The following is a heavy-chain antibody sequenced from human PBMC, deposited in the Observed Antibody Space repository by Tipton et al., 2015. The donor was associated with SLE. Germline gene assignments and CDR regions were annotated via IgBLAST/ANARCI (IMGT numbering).Heavy chain of an antibody. D-gene: IGHD3-10*01. Sequence: TLSLTCSVSGGSITGSSYFWGWIRQPPGMGLEWIATLYYSGGSTYYNPSLRSRVSISGDTANNQFSLSLQSVTAADTAVYFCARQGRHGSGRGVYFDFWGQGMLVTVSS. CDR1: GGSITGSSYF. V-gene: IGHV4-39*01. J-gene: IGHJ4*02. CDR2: LYYSGGST. CDR3: ARQGRHGSGRGVYFDF.